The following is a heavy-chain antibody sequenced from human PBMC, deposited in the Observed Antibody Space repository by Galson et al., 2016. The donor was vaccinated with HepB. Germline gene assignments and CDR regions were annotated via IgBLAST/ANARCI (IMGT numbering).Heavy chain of an antibody. J-gene: IGHJ4*02. CDR1: GGSSRNYA. Sequence: SVKVSCKASGGSSRNYAITWVRQAPGQGLEWMGGIIPILATTNIAQKFQGRVTITADESTSTAYMELRSLRSDDTAVYYCATVESLSKSHPDYWGQGTLVTVSS. V-gene: IGHV1-69*13. CDR3: ATVESLSKSHPDY. D-gene: IGHD3-10*01. CDR2: IIPILATT.